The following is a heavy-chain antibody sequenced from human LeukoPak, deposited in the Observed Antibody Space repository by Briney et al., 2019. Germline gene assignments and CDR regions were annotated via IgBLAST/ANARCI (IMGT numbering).Heavy chain of an antibody. CDR1: GFIFSTYG. V-gene: IGHV3-30*18. CDR3: AKAPEYCSGSGGSCYPFDN. Sequence: GRSLRLSCAASGFIFSTYGTHWVRQAPGKGLEWVAVISYDGNNKYYTDSVKGRFTISRDNSKNTLYLQMNSLRAEDTAVYYCAKAPEYCSGSGGSCYPFDNWGQGTLVTVSS. CDR2: ISYDGNNK. D-gene: IGHD2-15*01. J-gene: IGHJ4*02.